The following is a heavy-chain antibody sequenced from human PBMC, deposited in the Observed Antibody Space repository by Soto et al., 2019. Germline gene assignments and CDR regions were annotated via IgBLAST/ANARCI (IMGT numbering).Heavy chain of an antibody. CDR3: ARDPHSLDY. V-gene: IGHV3-48*01. CDR2: IRGDGGKV. J-gene: IGHJ4*02. D-gene: IGHD2-15*01. CDR1: GFTFSTYS. Sequence: DVQLLESGGGLLQPGGSLRLSCAASGFTFSTYSMNWVRQTPEKGLQWVAYIRGDGGKVHHADSVKGRFTISRDNVKNSLFLQMNNLRVEDTAVYYCARDPHSLDYWGQGVLVTVSS.